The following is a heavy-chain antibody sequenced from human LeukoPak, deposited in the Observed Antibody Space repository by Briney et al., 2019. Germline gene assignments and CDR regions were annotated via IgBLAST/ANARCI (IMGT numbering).Heavy chain of an antibody. CDR3: AKEPYRITMVRGVIEV. V-gene: IGHV3-23*01. J-gene: IGHJ6*02. CDR1: GFTFSSYA. CDR2: ISGSGGST. D-gene: IGHD3-10*01. Sequence: GSLRLSCAASGFTFSSYAMSWVRQAPGKGLEWVSAISGSGGSTYYADSVKGRFAISRDNSKNTLYLQMNSLRAEDTAVYYCAKEPYRITMVRGVIEVWGQGTTVTVSS.